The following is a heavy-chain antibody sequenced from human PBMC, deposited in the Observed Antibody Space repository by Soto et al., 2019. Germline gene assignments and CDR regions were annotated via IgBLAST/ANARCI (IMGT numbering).Heavy chain of an antibody. CDR1: GGSMRTSHW. V-gene: IGHV4-4*02. D-gene: IGHD3-10*01. CDR2: IYDAGIT. Sequence: SETLSLTCAVSGGSMRTSHWWGWVRQPPGKGLEWIGEIYDAGITNYNPSLKSRVTISVDKSKNQFSLKLTSVTAADTAVYYCARFTELPSFFDYWGQGTLVTVSS. J-gene: IGHJ4*02. CDR3: ARFTELPSFFDY.